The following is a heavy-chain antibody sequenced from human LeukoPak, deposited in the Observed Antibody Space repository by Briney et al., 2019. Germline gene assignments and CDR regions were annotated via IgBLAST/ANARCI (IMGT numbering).Heavy chain of an antibody. J-gene: IGHJ4*02. Sequence: PSETLSLTCTVSGGSISSYYWSWIRQPPGKGLAWIGYIYYSGSTNYNPSLKSRVTISVDTSKNQFSLKLSSVTAADTAVYYCARRPRGIYSGYDQPEYYFDYWGQGTLVTVSS. CDR2: IYYSGST. CDR3: ARRPRGIYSGYDQPEYYFDY. D-gene: IGHD5-12*01. V-gene: IGHV4-59*01. CDR1: GGSISSYY.